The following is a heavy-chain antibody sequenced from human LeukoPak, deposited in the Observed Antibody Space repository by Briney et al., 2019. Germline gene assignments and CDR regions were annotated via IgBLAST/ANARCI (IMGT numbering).Heavy chain of an antibody. Sequence: PPGGSLRLSCAASGFTFSSYAMSWARQAPGKGLERVSAISGSGGSTYYADSVKGRFTISRDNSKNTLYLQMNSLRAEDTAVYYCAKDRRLGELSSYRYFDYWGQGTLVTVSS. D-gene: IGHD3-16*02. CDR3: AKDRRLGELSSYRYFDY. V-gene: IGHV3-23*01. CDR2: ISGSGGST. J-gene: IGHJ4*02. CDR1: GFTFSSYA.